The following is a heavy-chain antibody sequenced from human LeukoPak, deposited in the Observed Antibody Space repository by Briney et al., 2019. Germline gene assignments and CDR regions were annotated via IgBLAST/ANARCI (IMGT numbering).Heavy chain of an antibody. Sequence: PSETLSLTCTVSGGSISSGDYYWSWIRQPPGKGLEWIGYIYYSGSTYYNPSLKPRVTISLQTSKNQFSLRLSSVTAADTAMYYCARRERFSGAFDLWGQGTMVTVSS. D-gene: IGHD1-26*01. CDR1: GGSISSGDYY. CDR2: IYYSGST. J-gene: IGHJ3*01. CDR3: ARRERFSGAFDL. V-gene: IGHV4-30-4*01.